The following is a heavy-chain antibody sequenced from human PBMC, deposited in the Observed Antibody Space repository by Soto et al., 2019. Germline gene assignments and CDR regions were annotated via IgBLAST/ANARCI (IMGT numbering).Heavy chain of an antibody. CDR2: IYYSGST. D-gene: IGHD3-22*01. CDR1: GGSISSGGYY. V-gene: IGHV4-31*03. Sequence: QVQLQESGPGLVKPSQTLSLTCTVSGGSISSGGYYWSWIRQHPGKGLEWIGYIYYSGSTYYNPSPKGRVTISVDTSKSQFSLKLSSGTAADTAVYYCARATYYYDSSGYSGAHAFDIWGQGTMVTVSS. J-gene: IGHJ3*02. CDR3: ARATYYYDSSGYSGAHAFDI.